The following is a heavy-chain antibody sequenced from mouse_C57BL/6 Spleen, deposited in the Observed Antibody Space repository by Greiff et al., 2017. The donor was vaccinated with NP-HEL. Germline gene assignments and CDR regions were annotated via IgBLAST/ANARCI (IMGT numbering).Heavy chain of an antibody. CDR2: INPGSGGT. D-gene: IGHD1-1*02. Sequence: VKLMESGAELVRPGTSVKVSCKASGYAFTNYLIEWVKQRPGQGLEWIGVINPGSGGTNYNEKFKGKATLTADKSSSTAYMQLSSLTSEDSAVYFCARGGYYAMDDWGQGTSVTVSS. CDR1: GYAFTNYL. J-gene: IGHJ4*01. V-gene: IGHV1-54*01. CDR3: ARGGYYAMDD.